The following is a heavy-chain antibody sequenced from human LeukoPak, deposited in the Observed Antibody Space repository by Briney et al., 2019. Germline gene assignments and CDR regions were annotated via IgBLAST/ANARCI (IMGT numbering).Heavy chain of an antibody. V-gene: IGHV3-23*01. Sequence: PGGSLRLSCAASGFTFSSYAMSWVRQAPGKGLEWVSAISGSGGSTYYADSVKGRLTISRDNSKNTLYLQMNSLRAEDTAVYYCAKDDYGDYYYYGMDVWGQGTTVTVSS. J-gene: IGHJ6*02. CDR2: ISGSGGST. CDR3: AKDDYGDYYYYGMDV. D-gene: IGHD4-17*01. CDR1: GFTFSSYA.